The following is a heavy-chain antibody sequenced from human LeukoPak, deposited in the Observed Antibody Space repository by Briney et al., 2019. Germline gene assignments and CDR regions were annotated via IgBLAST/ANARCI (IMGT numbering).Heavy chain of an antibody. J-gene: IGHJ4*02. Sequence: ASVKVSCKASGYTFTGYYMHWVRQAPGQGLEWMGRINPNSGGTNYAQKFQGRVTMTRDTSISTAYMELSRLRSDDTAVYYCAIVISGSSQREYSDYWGQGSLVTVSS. D-gene: IGHD1-26*01. CDR3: AIVISGSSQREYSDY. V-gene: IGHV1-2*06. CDR2: INPNSGGT. CDR1: GYTFTGYY.